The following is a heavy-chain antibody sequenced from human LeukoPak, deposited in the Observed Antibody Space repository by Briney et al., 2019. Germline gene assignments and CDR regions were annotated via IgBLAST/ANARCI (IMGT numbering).Heavy chain of an antibody. Sequence: GESLQISCKGSGNTFTNYWIGWVRQLPGKGLEWMGIIYPGDSETRYSPSFQGQVTMSVDKSSSTAYLQWATLKASDTAMYYCARLEAVAGSETHFDYWGQGTLVTVSS. CDR2: IYPGDSET. CDR3: ARLEAVAGSETHFDY. CDR1: GNTFTNYW. V-gene: IGHV5-51*01. D-gene: IGHD6-19*01. J-gene: IGHJ4*02.